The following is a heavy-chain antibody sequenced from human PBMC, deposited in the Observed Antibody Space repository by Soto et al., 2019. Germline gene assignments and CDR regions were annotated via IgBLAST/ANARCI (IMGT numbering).Heavy chain of an antibody. CDR2: VSYDGKNK. CDR3: ARPAMIWSYFFGLDV. CDR1: GFTFNTYS. Sequence: QDQLVESGGGVVQPGRSLRLSCIASGFTFNTYSMHWVRQAPGKGLEWVATVSYDGKNKYYANSVQGRFTISRDNSKNTLSLQMNSLSTEDTAVYYCARPAMIWSYFFGLDVWGQGTTVTVSS. J-gene: IGHJ6*02. D-gene: IGHD5-18*01. V-gene: IGHV3-30*04.